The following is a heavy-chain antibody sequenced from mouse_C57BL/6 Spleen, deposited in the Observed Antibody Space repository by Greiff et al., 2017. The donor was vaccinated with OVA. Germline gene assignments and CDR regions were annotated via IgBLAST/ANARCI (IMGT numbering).Heavy chain of an antibody. Sequence: EVQVVESGGGLVKPGGSLKLSCAASGFTFSDYGMHWVRQAPEKGLEWVAYISSGSSTIYYADTVKGRFTISRDNAKNTLFLQMTSLRSEDTAMYYCARPFITTVVAMDYWGQGTTLTVSS. J-gene: IGHJ2*01. CDR3: ARPFITTVVAMDY. V-gene: IGHV5-17*01. D-gene: IGHD1-1*01. CDR1: GFTFSDYG. CDR2: ISSGSSTI.